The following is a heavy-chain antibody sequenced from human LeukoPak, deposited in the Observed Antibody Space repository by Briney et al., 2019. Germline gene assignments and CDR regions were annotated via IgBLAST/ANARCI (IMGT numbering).Heavy chain of an antibody. Sequence: ASVKVSCMASGYTLTSYGISWVRPAPGQGLEWMGWISAYNGNTNYAQKLQGRVTMTTDTSTSTAYMELRSLRSDDTAVYYCARVHFEMNLSFDPWSQGTLVTVSS. CDR1: GYTLTSYG. V-gene: IGHV1-18*01. CDR3: ARVHFEMNLSFDP. D-gene: IGHD5-24*01. J-gene: IGHJ5*02. CDR2: ISAYNGNT.